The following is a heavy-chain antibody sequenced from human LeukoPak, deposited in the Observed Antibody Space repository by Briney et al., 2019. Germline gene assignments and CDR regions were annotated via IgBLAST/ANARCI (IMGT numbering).Heavy chain of an antibody. Sequence: GGSLRLSCVAPGFTVSDHYLDWVRQAPGKGLEWVGLSRKKSDRYTTEYAASVKGRFTISRDDSTNSVYLQMSSLKSEDTAVYYCAGIGGGGSNTRWGEGTVVTVSS. CDR3: AGIGGGGSNTR. CDR1: GFTVSDHY. J-gene: IGHJ1*01. V-gene: IGHV3-72*01. CDR2: SRKKSDRYTT. D-gene: IGHD2-15*01.